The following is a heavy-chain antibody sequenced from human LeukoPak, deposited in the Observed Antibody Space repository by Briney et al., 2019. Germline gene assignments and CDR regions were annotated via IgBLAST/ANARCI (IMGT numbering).Heavy chain of an antibody. CDR1: GFTFSDYH. J-gene: IGHJ4*02. D-gene: IGHD1-26*01. CDR3: ARDLMYVGSYYPPH. V-gene: IGHV3-11*04. Sequence: GGSLRLSCAASGFTFSDYHMSWIRQAPGKGLEWVSYIIASGSHIYYADSVRGRFTVSRDNAKNSLYLQMNSLRAEDTAVYYCARDLMYVGSYYPPHWGQGTLVTVSS. CDR2: IIASGSHI.